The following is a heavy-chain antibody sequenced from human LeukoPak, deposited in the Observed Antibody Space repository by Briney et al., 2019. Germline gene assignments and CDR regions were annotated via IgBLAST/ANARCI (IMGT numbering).Heavy chain of an antibody. CDR3: ARGYCSGGSCYSKGRYNRFDP. CDR1: GGSISGYY. J-gene: IGHJ5*02. Sequence: SETLSLTCAVYGGSISGYYWSWIRQPPGKGLEWIGEINHSGSTNYNPSLKSRVTISVDTSKNQFSLKLSSVTAADTAVYYCARGYCSGGSCYSKGRYNRFDPWGQGTLVTVSS. V-gene: IGHV4-34*01. CDR2: INHSGST. D-gene: IGHD2-15*01.